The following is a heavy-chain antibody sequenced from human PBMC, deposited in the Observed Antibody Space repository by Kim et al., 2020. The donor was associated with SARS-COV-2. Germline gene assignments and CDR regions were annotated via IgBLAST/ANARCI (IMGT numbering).Heavy chain of an antibody. CDR2: IYYSGST. J-gene: IGHJ6*02. Sequence: SETLSLTCTVSGGSISSGGYYWSWIRQHPGKGLEWIGYIYYSGSTYYNPSLKSRVTISVDTSKNQFSLKLSSVTAADTAVYYCARDGGGYYDSSDNRAYYYGMDVWGQGTTVTVSS. D-gene: IGHD3-22*01. V-gene: IGHV4-31*03. CDR1: GGSISSGGYY. CDR3: ARDGGGYYDSSDNRAYYYGMDV.